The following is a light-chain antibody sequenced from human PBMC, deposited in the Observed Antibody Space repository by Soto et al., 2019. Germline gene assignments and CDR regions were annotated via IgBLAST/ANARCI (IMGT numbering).Light chain of an antibody. CDR3: QQRNSWT. J-gene: IGKJ1*01. V-gene: IGKV3-11*01. CDR2: DAD. Sequence: EIVLTQSPATLSLSLGERATLSCRASQSVGSYLIWYQQKPGQAPRLLIYDADKRATGIPARFSGSGSGTDFTLTISSLEPEDYAVYYCQQRNSWTFGQGTKVDIK. CDR1: QSVGSY.